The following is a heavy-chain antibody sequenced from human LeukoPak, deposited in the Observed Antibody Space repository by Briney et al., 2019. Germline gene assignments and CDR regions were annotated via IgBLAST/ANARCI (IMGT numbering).Heavy chain of an antibody. V-gene: IGHV3-30-3*01. J-gene: IGHJ4*02. CDR1: GFTFSSYA. D-gene: IGHD3-10*01. Sequence: GRSLRLSCAASGFTFSSYAMHWVRQAPGKGLEWVAVISYDGSNKYYADPVKGRFTISRDNSKNTLYLQMNSLRAEDTAVYYCARDHYYGSGSYYKGDYWGQGTLVTVSS. CDR2: ISYDGSNK. CDR3: ARDHYYGSGSYYKGDY.